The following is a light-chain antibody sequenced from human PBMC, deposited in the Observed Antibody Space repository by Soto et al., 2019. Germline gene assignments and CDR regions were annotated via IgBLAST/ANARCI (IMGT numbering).Light chain of an antibody. CDR1: SSDVGGYNY. Sequence: QSALTQPASASGSPGQSITISCTGTSSDVGGYNYVSWYQQHPGKAPKLMIYEDSNRPSGVSNRFSGSKSGNTASLTISGLQAEDEADYYCSSYTRSSTLVFGTGTQLTVL. CDR2: EDS. CDR3: SSYTRSSTLV. J-gene: IGLJ7*01. V-gene: IGLV2-14*01.